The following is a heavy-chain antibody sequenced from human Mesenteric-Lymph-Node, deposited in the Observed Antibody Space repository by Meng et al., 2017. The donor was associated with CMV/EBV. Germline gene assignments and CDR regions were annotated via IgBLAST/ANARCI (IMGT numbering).Heavy chain of an antibody. V-gene: IGHV1-2*02. D-gene: IGHD3-16*01. CDR3: ARETFTFDV. CDR2: INPNNGGT. Sequence: ASVKVSCKASGYAFSGNDIHWVRQAPGQGLEWMGWINPNNGGTNYAQKFQGRVTMTRDTSISTAYIELSGLTSDDTAVYYCARETFTFDVWGHGTTVTVSS. J-gene: IGHJ3*01. CDR1: GYAFSGND.